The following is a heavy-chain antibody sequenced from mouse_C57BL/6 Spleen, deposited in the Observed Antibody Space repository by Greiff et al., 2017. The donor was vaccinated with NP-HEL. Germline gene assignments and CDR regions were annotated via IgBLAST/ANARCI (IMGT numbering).Heavy chain of an antibody. Sequence: QVQLKQPGAELVRPGTSVKLSCKASGYTFTSYWMHWVKQRPGQGLEWIGVIDPSDSYTNYNQKFKGKATLTVDTSSSTAYMQLSSLTSEDSAVYYCAIFQLLAYWGQGTLVTVSA. V-gene: IGHV1-59*01. CDR3: AIFQLLAY. J-gene: IGHJ3*01. CDR2: IDPSDSYT. D-gene: IGHD3-1*01. CDR1: GYTFTSYW.